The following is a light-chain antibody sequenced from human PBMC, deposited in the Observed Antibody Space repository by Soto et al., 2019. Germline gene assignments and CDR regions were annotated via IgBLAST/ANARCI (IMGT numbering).Light chain of an antibody. J-gene: IGKJ4*01. Sequence: DIQMTQSPSSLSASVGDRVTITCQASQDLSNYLNWYPQKPGKAHKLLIYDASNLKTGVPSRFSGSGYGTDFTFNIRSLQPEDIGTYYYQQYDNLHRVHFGGGTKVEIK. CDR2: DAS. CDR3: QQYDNLHRVH. CDR1: QDLSNY. V-gene: IGKV1-33*01.